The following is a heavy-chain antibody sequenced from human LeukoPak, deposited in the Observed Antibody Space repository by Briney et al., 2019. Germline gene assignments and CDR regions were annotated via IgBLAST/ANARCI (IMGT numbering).Heavy chain of an antibody. Sequence: SETLPLTCTVSGGSISSYYWSWIRQPPGKGLEWIGYIYYSGSTNYNPSLKSRVTISVDTSKNQFSLKLSSVTAADTAVYYCASSWSGYYIPLDYWGQGTLVTVSS. D-gene: IGHD3-3*01. V-gene: IGHV4-59*01. CDR2: IYYSGST. J-gene: IGHJ4*02. CDR3: ASSWSGYYIPLDY. CDR1: GGSISSYY.